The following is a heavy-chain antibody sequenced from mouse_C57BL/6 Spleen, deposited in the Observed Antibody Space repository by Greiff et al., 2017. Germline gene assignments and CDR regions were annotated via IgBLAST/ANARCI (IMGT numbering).Heavy chain of an antibody. CDR1: GYTFTSYW. CDR2: IYPGSGST. Sequence: QVQLKQPGAELVKPGASVKMSCKASGYTFTSYWITWVKQRPGQGLEWIGDIYPGSGSTNYNEKFKSKATLTVDTSSSTAYMQLSSLTSEDSAVYYCAINSNYVNAWFAYWGQGTLVTVSA. V-gene: IGHV1-55*01. CDR3: AINSNYVNAWFAY. J-gene: IGHJ3*01. D-gene: IGHD2-5*01.